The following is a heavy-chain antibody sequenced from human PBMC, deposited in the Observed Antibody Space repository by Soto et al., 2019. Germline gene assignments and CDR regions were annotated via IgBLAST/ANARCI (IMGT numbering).Heavy chain of an antibody. J-gene: IGHJ3*02. V-gene: IGHV3-23*01. D-gene: IGHD5-18*01. CDR1: GFTFSSYA. CDR3: AKPLRYSYGPSYDAFNI. Sequence: GGSLRLSCAASGFTFSSYAMSWVRQAPGKGLEWVSAISGSGGSTYYADSVKGRFTISRDNSKNTLYLQMNSLRAEDTAVYYCAKPLRYSYGPSYDAFNIWGQGTMVTVSS. CDR2: ISGSGGST.